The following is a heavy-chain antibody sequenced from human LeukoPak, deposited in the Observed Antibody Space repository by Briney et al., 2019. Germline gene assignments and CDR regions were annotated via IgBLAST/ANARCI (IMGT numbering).Heavy chain of an antibody. CDR2: ISYDGSNK. V-gene: IGHV3-30*03. Sequence: GGSLRLSCAASGFTFSSYGVHWVRQAPGKGLEWVAVISYDGSNKYYADSVKGRFTISRDNSKNTLYLQMNSLRAEDTAVYYCAREYFIQYYYGSGSYSQYPPDYWGQGTLVTVSS. D-gene: IGHD3-10*01. J-gene: IGHJ4*02. CDR1: GFTFSSYG. CDR3: AREYFIQYYYGSGSYSQYPPDY.